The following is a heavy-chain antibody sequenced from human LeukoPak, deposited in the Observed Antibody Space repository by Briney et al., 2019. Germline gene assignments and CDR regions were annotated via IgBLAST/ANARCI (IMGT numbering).Heavy chain of an antibody. Sequence: ASVKVSCKASGGTFSSYAISWVRQATGQGLEWMGWMNPNSGNTGYAQKFQGRVTMTRNTSISTAYMELSSLRSEDTAVYYCAREMGRTAMALDYWGQGTLVTVSS. CDR2: MNPNSGNT. CDR1: GGTFSSYA. D-gene: IGHD5-18*01. V-gene: IGHV1-8*02. CDR3: AREMGRTAMALDY. J-gene: IGHJ4*02.